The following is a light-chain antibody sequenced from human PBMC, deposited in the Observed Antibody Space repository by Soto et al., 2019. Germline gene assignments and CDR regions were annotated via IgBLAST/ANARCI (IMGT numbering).Light chain of an antibody. J-gene: IGLJ1*01. Sequence: SALTQPRSVSGSPGQSVTISCTGTSSDVGGYEYVSWYQQHPGKAPKLVIYDVTKRPSGVPDRFSGSRSGNTASLTISGLQTEDEADYYCCSYAGSPFYVFGIGTKVTAL. CDR1: SSDVGGYEY. V-gene: IGLV2-11*01. CDR3: CSYAGSPFYV. CDR2: DVT.